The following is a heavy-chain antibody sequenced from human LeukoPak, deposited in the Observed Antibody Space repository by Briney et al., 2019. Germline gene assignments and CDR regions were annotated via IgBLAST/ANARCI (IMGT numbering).Heavy chain of an antibody. CDR2: IYTSGST. Sequence: SETLSLTCTVSGGSISSYYWSWLRQPAGKGLEWIGRIYTSGSTNYNPSLKSRVTMSVDTSKNQFSLKLSSVTAADTAVYYCARDRGIAVAYYYYYYMDVWGKGTTVTVSS. CDR1: GGSISSYY. V-gene: IGHV4-4*07. D-gene: IGHD6-19*01. CDR3: ARDRGIAVAYYYYYYMDV. J-gene: IGHJ6*03.